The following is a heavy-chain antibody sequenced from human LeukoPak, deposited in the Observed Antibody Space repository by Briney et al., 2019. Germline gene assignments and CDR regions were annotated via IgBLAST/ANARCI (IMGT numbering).Heavy chain of an antibody. J-gene: IGHJ4*02. CDR2: INHSGST. Sequence: PSETLSLTCAVYGGSFSGYYWSWIRQPPGKGLEWIGEINHSGSTNYNPSLKSRVTISVDTSKNQFSLKLSYVTAADTAVYFCATSMGYYFVYWGQGTLVTVSS. D-gene: IGHD3-10*01. CDR3: ATSMGYYFVY. CDR1: GGSFSGYY. V-gene: IGHV4-34*01.